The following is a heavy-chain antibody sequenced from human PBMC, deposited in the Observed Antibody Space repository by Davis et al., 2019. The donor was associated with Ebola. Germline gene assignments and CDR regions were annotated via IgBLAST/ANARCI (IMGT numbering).Heavy chain of an antibody. CDR1: GGTFSSYA. CDR2: IIPIFGTA. J-gene: IGHJ6*02. Sequence: SVKVSCKASGGTFSSYAISWVRQAPGQGLEWMGGIIPIFGTANYAQKFQGRVTITADESTSTAYMELSSLRSEDTAVYYCARGKGIVVVPAAILDGYYYGMDVWGQGTTVTVSS. D-gene: IGHD2-2*01. V-gene: IGHV1-69*13. CDR3: ARGKGIVVVPAAILDGYYYGMDV.